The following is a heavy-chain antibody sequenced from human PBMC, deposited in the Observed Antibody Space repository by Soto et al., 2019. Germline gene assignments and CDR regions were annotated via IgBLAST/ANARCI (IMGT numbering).Heavy chain of an antibody. Sequence: GASVKVSCKASGYPFTSYYMHWVRQAPGQGLEWMGIINPSGGTANYAQKFQGRVTITADESTRTAYMELSSLRSEDTAVYYCARGRDGYNVGIAADYWGQGTLVTVSS. CDR1: GYPFTSYY. CDR2: INPSGGTA. D-gene: IGHD6-13*01. J-gene: IGHJ4*02. CDR3: ARGRDGYNVGIAADY. V-gene: IGHV1-46*01.